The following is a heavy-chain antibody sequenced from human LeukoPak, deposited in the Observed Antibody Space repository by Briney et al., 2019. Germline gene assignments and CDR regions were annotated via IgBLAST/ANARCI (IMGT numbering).Heavy chain of an antibody. J-gene: IGHJ4*02. D-gene: IGHD3-10*01. CDR1: GGTFSSYA. Sequence: SVKVSCKASGGTFSSYAISWVRQAPGQGLEWMGRIIPILGIANYAQKFQGRVTITADKSTSTAYMELSSLRSEDTAVYYCARDLLLTYYYGSDPRGGFDYWGQGTLVTVSS. CDR2: IIPILGIA. V-gene: IGHV1-69*04. CDR3: ARDLLLTYYYGSDPRGGFDY.